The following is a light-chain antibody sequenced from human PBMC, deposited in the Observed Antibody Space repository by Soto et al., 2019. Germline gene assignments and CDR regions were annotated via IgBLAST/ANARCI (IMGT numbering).Light chain of an antibody. J-gene: IGLJ1*01. CDR1: SSDVGGYNY. Sequence: QSALTQPPSASGSPGQSVTISCTGTSSDVGGYNYVSWYQQHPGKAPKLMIYEVSKRPSGVPDRFSGSKSGNTASLTVSGLQAEDEADYYCDSYAGSNVYLFGNGTKLTV. CDR2: EVS. V-gene: IGLV2-8*01. CDR3: DSYAGSNVYL.